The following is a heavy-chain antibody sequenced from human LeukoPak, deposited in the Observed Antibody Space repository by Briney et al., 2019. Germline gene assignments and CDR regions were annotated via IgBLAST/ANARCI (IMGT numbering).Heavy chain of an antibody. V-gene: IGHV1-8*01. CDR2: MNPNSGNT. Sequence: ASVKVSCKASGYTFTSYDINWVRQATGQGLEWMGWMNPNSGNTGYAQKFQGRVTMTRNTSISTAYMELSSLRSEDTAVYYCARDPYTSTSHALDIWGQGTMVTVSS. CDR3: ARDPYTSTSHALDI. D-gene: IGHD2-2*01. J-gene: IGHJ3*02. CDR1: GYTFTSYD.